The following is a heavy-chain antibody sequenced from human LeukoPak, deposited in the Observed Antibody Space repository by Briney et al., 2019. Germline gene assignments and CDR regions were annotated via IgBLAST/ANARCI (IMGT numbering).Heavy chain of an antibody. CDR1: GGSISSGDYY. Sequence: SQTLSLTCTVSGGSISSGDYYWSWIRQPPGKGLEWIGYIYYSGSTYYNPSLKSRVTISVDTSKNQFSLKLSSVTAADTAVCYCARDLLKWELPYGDDAFDIWGQGTMVTVSS. CDR3: ARDLLKWELPYGDDAFDI. V-gene: IGHV4-30-4*08. J-gene: IGHJ3*02. CDR2: IYYSGST. D-gene: IGHD1-26*01.